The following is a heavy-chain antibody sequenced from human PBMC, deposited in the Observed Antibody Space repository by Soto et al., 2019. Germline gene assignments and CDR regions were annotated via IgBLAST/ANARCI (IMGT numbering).Heavy chain of an antibody. CDR2: VNAGDDNR. CDR1: GYTFTNYA. Sequence: ASVKVSCKASGYTFTNYAMHWVRQAPGERLEWIGWVNAGDDNRKYSQRFQGRVTFTRDTSASTAYMELTSLTSEDTAVYYCARGGIPGHCSRTGCQHFEYWGQGTLVTVSS. D-gene: IGHD2-2*01. V-gene: IGHV1-3*01. J-gene: IGHJ4*02. CDR3: ARGGIPGHCSRTGCQHFEY.